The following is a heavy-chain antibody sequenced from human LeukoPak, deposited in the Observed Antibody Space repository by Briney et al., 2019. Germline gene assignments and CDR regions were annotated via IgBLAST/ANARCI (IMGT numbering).Heavy chain of an antibody. V-gene: IGHV4-34*01. J-gene: IGHJ4*02. CDR3: ARVTARRVEY. CDR1: GGSFSGYY. Sequence: SETLSLTCAVYGGSFSGYYWSWIRQTPGKGLEWIGEINHSGSTNYNPSLKSRVTISVDTSKNQFSLKLSSVTAADTAVYYCARVTARRVEYWGQGTLVTVSS. CDR2: INHSGST. D-gene: IGHD6-6*01.